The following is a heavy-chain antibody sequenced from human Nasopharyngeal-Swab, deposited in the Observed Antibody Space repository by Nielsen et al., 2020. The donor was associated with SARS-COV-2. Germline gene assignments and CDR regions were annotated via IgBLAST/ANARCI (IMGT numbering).Heavy chain of an antibody. V-gene: IGHV2-5*01. D-gene: IGHD2-2*02. CDR2: IYWNDDK. Sequence: WIRQPPGKALEWLALIYWNDDKRYSPSLKGRLTITKDTSKNQVVLTMTNMDPVDTATYYCAHRGGYCSSTSCYTAFEFVVEYYFDYWGQGTLVTVSS. J-gene: IGHJ4*02. CDR3: AHRGGYCSSTSCYTAFEFVVEYYFDY.